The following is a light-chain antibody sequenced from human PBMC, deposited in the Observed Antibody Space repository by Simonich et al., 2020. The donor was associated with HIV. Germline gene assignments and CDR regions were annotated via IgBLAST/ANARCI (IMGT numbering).Light chain of an antibody. V-gene: IGKV1-5*03. CDR3: QQYNSYSPWT. CDR1: QSISDW. Sequence: DIQMTQSPSTLSASVGDRVIITCRASQSISDWLAWYQQKPGKAPKLLIYKASSLESGVPSRFSGSGSGTEFTLTISSLQPDDFATYYCQQYNSYSPWTFGQGTKVEIK. CDR2: KAS. J-gene: IGKJ1*01.